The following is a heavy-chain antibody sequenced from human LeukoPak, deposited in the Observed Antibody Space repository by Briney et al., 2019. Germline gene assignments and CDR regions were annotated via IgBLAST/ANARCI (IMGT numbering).Heavy chain of an antibody. Sequence: GGSLRLSCAASGFTFSSYGMHWVRQAPGKGLEWVAFIRYDGSNKYYADSVKGRFTISRDNSKNTLYLQMNSLRAEDTAVYYCAKDQRIMSSSFDYWGQGTLVTVSS. CDR2: IRYDGSNK. V-gene: IGHV3-30*02. CDR3: AKDQRIMSSSFDY. J-gene: IGHJ4*02. CDR1: GFTFSSYG. D-gene: IGHD1-1*01.